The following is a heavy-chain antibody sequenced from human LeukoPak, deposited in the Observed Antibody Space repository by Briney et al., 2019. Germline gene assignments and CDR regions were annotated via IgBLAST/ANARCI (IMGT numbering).Heavy chain of an antibody. CDR2: INHSGST. CDR1: GGSFSGYY. V-gene: IGHV4-34*01. J-gene: IGHJ4*02. D-gene: IGHD6-13*01. Sequence: SETLSLTCAVYGGSFSGYYWSWIRQPPGKGLEWIGEINHSGSTNYNPSLKSRVTISVDTSKNQFSLKLSSVTAADTAVYYCARGDVAAAGTVKDFDCWGQGTLVTVSS. CDR3: ARGDVAAAGTVKDFDC.